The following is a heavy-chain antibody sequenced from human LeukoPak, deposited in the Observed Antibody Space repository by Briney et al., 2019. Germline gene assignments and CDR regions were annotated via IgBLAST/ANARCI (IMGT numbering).Heavy chain of an antibody. CDR1: GYTFTSYG. CDR3: ARDGYCSGGSCYSLYYYGMDV. J-gene: IGHJ6*02. D-gene: IGHD2-15*01. V-gene: IGHV1-18*01. Sequence: ASVKVSCKASGYTFTSYGISWVRQAPGQGLEWMGWISAYNGNTNYAQKLQGRVTMATDTSTSTAYMELRSLRSDGTAVYYCARDGYCSGGSCYSLYYYGMDVWGQGTTVTVSS. CDR2: ISAYNGNT.